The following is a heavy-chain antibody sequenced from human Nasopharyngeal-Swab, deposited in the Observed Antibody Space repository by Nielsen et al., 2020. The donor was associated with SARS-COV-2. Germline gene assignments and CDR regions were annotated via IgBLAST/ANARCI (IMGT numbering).Heavy chain of an antibody. J-gene: IGHJ5*02. CDR3: ATSSPIYYGSGSQNWFDP. V-gene: IGHV1-24*01. CDR2: FDPEDGET. Sequence: SVKVSCKGSGYTHTELSMHWVRQAHGRGNTWMGGFDPEDGETIYAQKFPGRVTMTEATSTDTAYMERSSLRSEDTAVYYCATSSPIYYGSGSQNWFDPWGQGTLVTVSS. CDR1: GYTHTELS. D-gene: IGHD3-10*01.